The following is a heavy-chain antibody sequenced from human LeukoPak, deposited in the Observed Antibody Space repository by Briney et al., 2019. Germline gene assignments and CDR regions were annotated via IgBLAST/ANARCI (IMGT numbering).Heavy chain of an antibody. CDR2: ISYDGSNK. CDR3: ATYIVAPLDY. V-gene: IGHV3-30-3*01. Sequence: GGSLRLSCAASGFTFSSYAMHWVRQAPGKGMEWVAVISYDGSNKYYADSVKGRFTISTDNSKNTLYLQMNSLRAEDTAVYYCATYIVAPLDYWGQGTLVTVSS. D-gene: IGHD5-12*01. J-gene: IGHJ4*02. CDR1: GFTFSSYA.